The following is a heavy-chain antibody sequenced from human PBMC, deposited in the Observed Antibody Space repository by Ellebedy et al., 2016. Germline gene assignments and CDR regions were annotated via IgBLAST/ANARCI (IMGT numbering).Heavy chain of an antibody. V-gene: IGHV5-51*01. J-gene: IGHJ4*02. Sequence: GESLKISCKASGDSFTKYWVAWVRQKPGKGLEWMGIVYPDDSDTRYSPSFQGQVTISADKSTTTAYLQWSSLEASDTAVYFCGRHGRSEGSSEGSHGYFLEALIEHWGQGTPVTVSS. CDR3: GRHGRSEGSSEGSHGYFLEALIEH. D-gene: IGHD3-22*01. CDR1: GDSFTKYW. CDR2: VYPDDSDT.